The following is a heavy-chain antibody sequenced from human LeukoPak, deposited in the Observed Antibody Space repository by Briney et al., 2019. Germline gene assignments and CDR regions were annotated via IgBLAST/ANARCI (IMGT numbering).Heavy chain of an antibody. CDR3: FGITVIDVPY. V-gene: IGHV3-30*02. CDR1: GLPFSHSG. J-gene: IGHJ4*02. Sequence: GGSLRLSCAASGLPFSHSGMHWVRQAPGKGLEWVAFIRYDGSNKYYADSVKGRFTISRDNSKNALYLQMNSLRGEDTAVYYCFGITVIDVPYWGQGTLVTVSS. CDR2: IRYDGSNK. D-gene: IGHD6-19*01.